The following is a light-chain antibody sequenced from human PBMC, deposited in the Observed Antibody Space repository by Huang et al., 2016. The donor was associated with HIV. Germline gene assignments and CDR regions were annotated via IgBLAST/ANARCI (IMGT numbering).Light chain of an antibody. J-gene: IGKJ2*01. Sequence: EIVMTQSPATLSVSPGERATLSCRASQNVRDNLAWYQQKPGQAPRLLIYGASTRATGIPARCSGSWSGTEFTLTISSLQSEDFVVYYCQQYNDWPRTFGQGTKLEIK. V-gene: IGKV3-15*01. CDR1: QNVRDN. CDR3: QQYNDWPRT. CDR2: GAS.